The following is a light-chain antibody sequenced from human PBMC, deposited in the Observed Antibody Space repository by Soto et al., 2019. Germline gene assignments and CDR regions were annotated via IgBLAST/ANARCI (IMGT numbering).Light chain of an antibody. Sequence: EIVLAQSPGTLSLSPGERATLSCRASQSVSSSYLAWYQQIPGQAPRLLIYGASSRATGIPDRFSGSGSGTDFTLTISTLEPEDFAVYYCQQYGSSFITFGQGTRLEI. CDR1: QSVSSSY. CDR3: QQYGSSFIT. V-gene: IGKV3-20*01. J-gene: IGKJ5*01. CDR2: GAS.